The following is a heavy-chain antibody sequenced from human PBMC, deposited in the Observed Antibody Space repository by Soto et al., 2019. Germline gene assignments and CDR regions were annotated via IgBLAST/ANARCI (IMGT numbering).Heavy chain of an antibody. Sequence: VSVKVSCKASGYTFTGYYVHWVRQAPGQGLEWMGWINPNSGDTYLAQRFQGRVTMNRDTSIGTAYMELRGLTSDDTAEYYCAKGGAIVAAGTRVYLYNAMDVWGQGTTVTVFS. CDR2: INPNSGDT. J-gene: IGHJ6*02. CDR3: AKGGAIVAAGTRVYLYNAMDV. D-gene: IGHD1-26*01. CDR1: GYTFTGYY. V-gene: IGHV1-2*02.